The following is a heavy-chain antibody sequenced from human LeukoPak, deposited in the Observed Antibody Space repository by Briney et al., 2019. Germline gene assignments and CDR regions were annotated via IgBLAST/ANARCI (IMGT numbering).Heavy chain of an antibody. CDR3: ARDTGYSYAPRGYFDY. Sequence: SETLSLTCTVSGDSVSSTRYYWNWIRQPPGKELEWIGYIYYSGSTNYNPSLQSRVTISVDTSKNQFSLRLSSVTAADTAVYYCARDTGYSYAPRGYFDYWGQGTLVTVSS. V-gene: IGHV4-61*01. J-gene: IGHJ4*02. D-gene: IGHD5-18*01. CDR2: IYYSGST. CDR1: GDSVSSTRYY.